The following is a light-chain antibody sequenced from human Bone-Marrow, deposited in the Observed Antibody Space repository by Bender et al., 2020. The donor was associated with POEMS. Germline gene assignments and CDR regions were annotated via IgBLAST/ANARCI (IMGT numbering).Light chain of an antibody. Sequence: QVVLTQSPSASASLGASVKLTCTLSSGHSNYAIAWHQQQPEKGPRYLMKLNSDGSHIKGDGIPDRFSGSSSGAERYLTISSLQSEDEADYYCQTWDTGIRIFGGGTKLTVL. CDR2: LNSDGSH. CDR1: SGHSNYA. CDR3: QTWDTGIRI. V-gene: IGLV4-69*01. J-gene: IGLJ2*01.